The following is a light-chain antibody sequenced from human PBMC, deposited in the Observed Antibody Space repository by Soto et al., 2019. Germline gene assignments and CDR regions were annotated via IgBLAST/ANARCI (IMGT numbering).Light chain of an antibody. J-gene: IGKJ1*01. CDR2: SAS. Sequence: ETVVTQSPGTLSLSPGERATLSCRASQSVSANNLAWYQQKAGQAPRLLIYSASSRATGIPDRFSGSGSGTDFTLTISRLEPEDLAVYYCQQYGSSPRTFGRGTKVDIK. CDR3: QQYGSSPRT. CDR1: QSVSANN. V-gene: IGKV3-20*01.